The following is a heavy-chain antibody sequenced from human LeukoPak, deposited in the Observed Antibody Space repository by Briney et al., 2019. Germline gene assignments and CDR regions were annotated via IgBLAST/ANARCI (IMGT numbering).Heavy chain of an antibody. V-gene: IGHV1-69*04. D-gene: IGHD1-26*01. Sequence: SVKVSCKASGGTFSSYAISWVRQAPGQGLEWMGRMIPILGIANYAQKFQGRVTITADKSTSTAYMELSSLRSEDTAVYYCASRSKGATAGDYYYGMDVWGQGTTVTVSS. CDR3: ASRSKGATAGDYYYGMDV. CDR2: MIPILGIA. J-gene: IGHJ6*02. CDR1: GGTFSSYA.